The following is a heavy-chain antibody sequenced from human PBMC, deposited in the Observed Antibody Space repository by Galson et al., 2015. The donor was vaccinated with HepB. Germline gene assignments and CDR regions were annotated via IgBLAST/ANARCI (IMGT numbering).Heavy chain of an antibody. D-gene: IGHD4-17*01. CDR1: GYSFTSHS. Sequence: SGAEVKKPGESLRLSCKASGYSFTSHSIHWVRLAPGVGLEWMGFIDSSGHGTNYTQKFQGRVIITRDTYTGTVYLELKRLASEDTAIYYCARDRLDDYAGSWFDPWGQGTLVTVSS. V-gene: IGHV1-46*01. CDR3: ARDRLDDYAGSWFDP. CDR2: IDSSGHGT. J-gene: IGHJ5*02.